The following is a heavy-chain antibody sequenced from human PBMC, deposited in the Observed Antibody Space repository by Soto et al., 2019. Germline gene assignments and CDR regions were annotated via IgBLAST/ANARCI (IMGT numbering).Heavy chain of an antibody. D-gene: IGHD5-12*01. CDR1: GFTFSSYG. Sequence: QGQLVESGGGVVQPGRSLRLSCAASGFTFSSYGMHWVRQAPGKGLEWVAVISYDGSNKYYADSVKGRFTISRDNSKNTLYLQMNSLRAEDTAVYYCAKDLEKVATISNWFDPWGQGTLVAVSS. J-gene: IGHJ5*02. V-gene: IGHV3-30*18. CDR2: ISYDGSNK. CDR3: AKDLEKVATISNWFDP.